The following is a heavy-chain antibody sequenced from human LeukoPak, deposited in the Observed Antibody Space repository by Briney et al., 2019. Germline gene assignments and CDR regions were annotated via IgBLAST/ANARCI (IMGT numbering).Heavy chain of an antibody. CDR1: GITFNSYS. CDR3: ASVPPTGYYYMDV. J-gene: IGHJ6*03. D-gene: IGHD2-2*01. Sequence: PGGSLRLSCVASGITFNSYSMNWVRQAPGKGLEWVAHISSGSVYLHYADSAKGRFTISKDNAKNSLYLQMNSLRAEDTAIYFCASVPPTGYYYMDVWGKGTTVTVS. V-gene: IGHV3-21*01. CDR2: ISSGSVYL.